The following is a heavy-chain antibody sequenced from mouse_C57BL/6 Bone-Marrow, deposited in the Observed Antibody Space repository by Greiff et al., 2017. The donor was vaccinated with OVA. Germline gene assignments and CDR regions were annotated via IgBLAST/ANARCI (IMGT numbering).Heavy chain of an antibody. Sequence: QVQLQQPGAELVKPGASVKLSCKASGYTFTSYWMHWVKQRPGRGLEWIGRIDPNSGGTKSNEKFKSKATLTVAKPSSTAYMQLSSLTSEDPAVYDCARDWGGWLLRTPCAYWCQGTRVTVSA. CDR1: GYTFTSYW. CDR2: IDPNSGGT. CDR3: ARDWGGWLLRTPCAY. D-gene: IGHD2-3*01. V-gene: IGHV1-72*01. J-gene: IGHJ3*01.